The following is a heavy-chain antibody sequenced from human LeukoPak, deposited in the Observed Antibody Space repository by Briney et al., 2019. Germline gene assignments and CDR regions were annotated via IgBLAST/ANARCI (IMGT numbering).Heavy chain of an antibody. Sequence: GESLKISCKGSGYSFTSYWIGWVRQMPGKGLEWMGIIYPGDSDTRYSPSFQGQVTISADKSISTAYLQWSSLKASDTAMYYCARQERAAGPFDAFDIWGQGTMFTVSS. CDR1: GYSFTSYW. D-gene: IGHD6-13*01. J-gene: IGHJ3*02. CDR3: ARQERAAGPFDAFDI. V-gene: IGHV5-51*01. CDR2: IYPGDSDT.